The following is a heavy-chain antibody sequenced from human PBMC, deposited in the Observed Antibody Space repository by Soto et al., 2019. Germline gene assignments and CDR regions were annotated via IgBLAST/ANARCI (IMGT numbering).Heavy chain of an antibody. J-gene: IGHJ6*02. D-gene: IGHD4-17*01. CDR2: IIPIFNTA. CDR3: ARVRPTDYVGNYNNGMDV. Sequence: QVQLVQSGAEVKKPGSSVKVSCKASGGTLSNYAFTWVRQAPGQGLEWMGGIIPIFNTANYAQKFQGRVTITADESMSTAYMEVNSLRSEDTAVYYCARVRPTDYVGNYNNGMDVWGQGTTVTVSS. CDR1: GGTLSNYA. V-gene: IGHV1-69*01.